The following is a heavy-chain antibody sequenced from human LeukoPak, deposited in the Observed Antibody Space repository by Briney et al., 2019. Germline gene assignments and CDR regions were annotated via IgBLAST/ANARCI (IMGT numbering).Heavy chain of an antibody. CDR2: INPNSGGT. Sequence: ASAKVSCKASGYTFTGYYMHWVRQAPGQGLEWMGWINPNSGGTNYAQKFQGRVTMTRDTSISTAYMELSRLRSDDTAVYYCARDGDHSYSSGHQNWGQGTLVTVSS. J-gene: IGHJ4*02. CDR1: GYTFTGYY. V-gene: IGHV1-2*02. D-gene: IGHD6-19*01. CDR3: ARDGDHSYSSGHQN.